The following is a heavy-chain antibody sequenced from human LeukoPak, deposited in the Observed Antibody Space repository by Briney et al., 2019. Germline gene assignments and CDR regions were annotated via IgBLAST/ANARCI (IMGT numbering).Heavy chain of an antibody. CDR1: GGSFSGYY. CDR2: INHSGST. Sequence: SETLSLTCAVYGGSFSGYYWSWIRHPPGKGLELIGEINHSGSTNYNPSLKSRVTISVDTSKNQFSLKLSSVTAADTAVYYCARGVGTPNDAFDIWGQGTMVTVSS. J-gene: IGHJ3*02. D-gene: IGHD2-15*01. CDR3: ARGVGTPNDAFDI. V-gene: IGHV4-34*01.